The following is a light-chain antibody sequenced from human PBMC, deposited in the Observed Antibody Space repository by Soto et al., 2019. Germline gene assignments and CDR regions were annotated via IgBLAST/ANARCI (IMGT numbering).Light chain of an antibody. CDR2: DAF. V-gene: IGKV3-11*01. CDR1: QSVRSY. J-gene: IGKJ5*01. Sequence: EIVLTQSPATLYLSPGERATLSCSASQSVRSYLAWYQQKPGQAPRLLIYDAFNRATGIPARFSGSGSGTDFTLTISSLEPDDFAVYYCQQHSNWPPITFGQGTRLEIK. CDR3: QQHSNWPPIT.